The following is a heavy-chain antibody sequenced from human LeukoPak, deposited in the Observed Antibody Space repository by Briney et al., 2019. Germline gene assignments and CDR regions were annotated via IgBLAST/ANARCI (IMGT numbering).Heavy chain of an antibody. CDR1: GYTFTGYY. J-gene: IGHJ4*02. CDR2: INPNSGGT. V-gene: IGHV1-2*02. CDR3: ARDLTAEDY. Sequence: ASVKVSCKASGYTFTGYYVHWVRQAPGQGLEWMGWINPNSGGTNYAQKFQGRVTMTRDTSISTAYMELRRLRSDDTAVYCCARDLTAEDYWGQGTLVTVSS.